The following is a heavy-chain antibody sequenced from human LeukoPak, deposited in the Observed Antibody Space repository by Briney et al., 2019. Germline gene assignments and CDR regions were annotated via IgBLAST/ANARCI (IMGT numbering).Heavy chain of an antibody. CDR3: ARALGSPLDY. Sequence: GGSQRLSCAASGFSFSTSWMHWVRQAPGKGLVRVSRTNSDGSSTSYADSVKGRFTISRDNAKNTLYLQMHSLRAEDTAVYYCARALGSPLDYWGQGILVTVSS. CDR2: TNSDGSST. D-gene: IGHD1-26*01. CDR1: GFSFSTSW. V-gene: IGHV3-74*01. J-gene: IGHJ4*02.